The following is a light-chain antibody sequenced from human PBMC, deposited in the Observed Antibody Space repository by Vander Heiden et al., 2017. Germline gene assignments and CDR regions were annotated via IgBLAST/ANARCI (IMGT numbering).Light chain of an antibody. CDR1: QYIADF. CDR3: QQNNAYPLT. V-gene: IGKV1-5*03. J-gene: IGKJ4*01. Sequence: THMTQSPSTLSASVGDTVTITCRASQYIADFLAWYQQKPGKAPKHLIYKASNLQSGVPSRFSGSGAGTEVTLTSSSRQPDDFATYSCQQNNAYPLTFGGGTNVEI. CDR2: KAS.